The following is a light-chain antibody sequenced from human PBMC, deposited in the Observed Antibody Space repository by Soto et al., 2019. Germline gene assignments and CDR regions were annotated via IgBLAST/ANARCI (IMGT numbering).Light chain of an antibody. J-gene: IGKJ1*01. CDR2: GAS. CDR3: QQYNNWPPWT. Sequence: ETAMTQSPATLSVSPGERATLSCRASQSVGSNLAWYQQKPGQAPRLLIYGASTRATGIPARFSGSGSGTEFTLTITSLQSEDFAVYYCQQYNNWPPWTFGQGTKVDIK. CDR1: QSVGSN. V-gene: IGKV3-15*01.